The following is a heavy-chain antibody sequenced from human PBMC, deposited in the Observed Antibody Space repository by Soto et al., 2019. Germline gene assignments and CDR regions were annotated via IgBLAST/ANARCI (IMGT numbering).Heavy chain of an antibody. V-gene: IGHV4-39*01. J-gene: IGHJ4*02. Sequence: PSETLSLTCTVSGGSISSSSYYWGWIRQPPGKGLEWIGSIYYSGSTYYNPSLKSRVTISVDTSKNQFSLKLSSVTAADTAVYYCARRSTSRPFDYWGQGTLVTVSS. CDR2: IYYSGST. D-gene: IGHD1-26*01. CDR3: ARRSTSRPFDY. CDR1: GGSISSSSYY.